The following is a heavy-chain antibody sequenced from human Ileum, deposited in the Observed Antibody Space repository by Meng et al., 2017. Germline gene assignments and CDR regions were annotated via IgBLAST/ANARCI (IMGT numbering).Heavy chain of an antibody. D-gene: IGHD3-3*01. CDR1: GRYLSGSY. CDR2: INHSWST. J-gene: IGHJ5*02. CDR3: ARQGYYDFWSGYRRTPSNWFDP. Sequence: SPPVPPCGRYLSGSYATAIRQPPGTSLASLGHINHSWSTNPPPSLKSRVTISVDTSKNQFSLKLSSVTAAYTAVYYCARQGYYDFWSGYRRTPSNWFDPWGQGTLVTVSS. V-gene: IGHV4-34*01.